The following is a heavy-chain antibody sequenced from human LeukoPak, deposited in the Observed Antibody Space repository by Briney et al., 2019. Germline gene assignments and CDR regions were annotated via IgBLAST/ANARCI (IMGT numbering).Heavy chain of an antibody. V-gene: IGHV1-46*01. CDR3: VREDAHTYYFDF. D-gene: IGHD2-2*01. CDR2: IKSTGDTR. CDR1: GYTFTSYH. J-gene: IGHJ4*02. Sequence: ASVQVSCKTSGYTFTSYHMHWVRQAPGQGLEWVAIIKSTGDTRVYAQKFQGRVTVTRDTSTSTVYMDLSSLSSEDTAVYYCVREDAHTYYFDFWGPGTLVTVSS.